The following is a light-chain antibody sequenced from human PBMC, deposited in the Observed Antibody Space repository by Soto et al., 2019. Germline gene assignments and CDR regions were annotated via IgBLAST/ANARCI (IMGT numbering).Light chain of an antibody. CDR1: QGIRDA. J-gene: IGKJ1*01. V-gene: IGKV1-17*01. CDR3: QEHNSYPQT. Sequence: DIQMTQSPSSLSASVGDRVTITCRASQGIRDALGWYQQKPGKAPKRLIYAASSLQSGVPSRFSGSGSGTEFTLTISSLQPEAGATSYCQEHNSYPQTYGEGTRVEI. CDR2: AAS.